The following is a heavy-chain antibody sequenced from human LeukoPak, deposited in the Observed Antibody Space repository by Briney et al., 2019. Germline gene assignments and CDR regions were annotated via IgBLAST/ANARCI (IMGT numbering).Heavy chain of an antibody. CDR2: INPNNGNT. CDR3: ARVGYDSSGHHRYAFDI. J-gene: IGHJ3*02. V-gene: IGHV1-18*01. CDR1: GYTFTSYG. D-gene: IGHD3-22*01. Sequence: ASVKVSCKASGYTFTSYGISWVRQAPGQGLEWMGWINPNNGNTNYVQKLQGRVTMTTDTSTSTAYMELRSLRSDDTAVYYCARVGYDSSGHHRYAFDIWGQGTIVTVSS.